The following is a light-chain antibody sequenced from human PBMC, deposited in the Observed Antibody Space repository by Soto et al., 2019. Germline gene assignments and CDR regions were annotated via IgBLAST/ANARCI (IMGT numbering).Light chain of an antibody. Sequence: DIQMTQPPSTLSASVGDRVNITCRASQSISSWLAWYQQKAGEAPKLLMYKASTLDSGVPSRFSGSGSGTEFTLTISSLQPEDFATYYCQQYNNYAFTFGPGTKVDFK. J-gene: IGKJ3*01. CDR1: QSISSW. CDR3: QQYNNYAFT. CDR2: KAS. V-gene: IGKV1-5*03.